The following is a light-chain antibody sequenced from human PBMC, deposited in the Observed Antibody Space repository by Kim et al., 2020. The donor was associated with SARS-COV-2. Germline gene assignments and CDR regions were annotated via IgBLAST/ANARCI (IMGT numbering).Light chain of an antibody. V-gene: IGLV1-40*01. Sequence: QGVTISCTGSSSNIGTRYHVHWYQQLPGTAPKLLIYGNNNRPSGVPDRFSGSKSGTSASLAITGLQPEDEADYYCQSFDSALSGWVFGGGTQLTVL. J-gene: IGLJ3*02. CDR3: QSFDSALSGWV. CDR2: GNN. CDR1: SSNIGTRYH.